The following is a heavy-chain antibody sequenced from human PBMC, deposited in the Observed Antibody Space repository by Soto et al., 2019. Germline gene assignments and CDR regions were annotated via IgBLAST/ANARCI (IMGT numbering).Heavy chain of an antibody. V-gene: IGHV1-8*02. CDR1: GYTFTNFD. CDR3: AGPGATFCGGDCYSDY. D-gene: IGHD2-21*02. Sequence: QVQLVQSGAEVKRPGASVKVSCKASGYTFTNFDLNWVRQAPGQGLEWMGWMNPNSGDTGYAHKFQGRVTMTRDTSINTAYMELSSLKSEDTAVYFCAGPGATFCGGDCYSDYWGQGTLVIVSS. J-gene: IGHJ4*02. CDR2: MNPNSGDT.